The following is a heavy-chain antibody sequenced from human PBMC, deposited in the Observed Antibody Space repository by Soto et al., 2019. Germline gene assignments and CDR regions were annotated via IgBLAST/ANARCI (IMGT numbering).Heavy chain of an antibody. CDR2: ISSSSSTI. CDR3: AQDAAGNSG. Sequence: GGSLRLSCGASGFTFSSYGMNWVRQAPGKGLEWVSYISSSSSTIYYADSVKGRFTISRDNAKNTLHLQMNSLSAEDTAVYYCAQDAAGNSGWGQGTLVTVSS. V-gene: IGHV3-48*01. CDR1: GFTFSSYG. J-gene: IGHJ4*02. D-gene: IGHD6-13*01.